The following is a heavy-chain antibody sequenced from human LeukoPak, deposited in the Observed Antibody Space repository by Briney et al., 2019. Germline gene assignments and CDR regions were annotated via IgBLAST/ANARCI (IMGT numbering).Heavy chain of an antibody. Sequence: ASVKVSCKASEDSFTGYYIHWVRQAPGQGPEWMGWINPHNGGAKYADRLQGRVTITRDTSIGKAYMELSRLRSDGTAVYYCARGGAGSAYYGWDFFRFDYWGQGTLVTVSS. D-gene: IGHD4-17*01. V-gene: IGHV1-2*02. CDR3: ARGGAGSAYYGWDFFRFDY. J-gene: IGHJ4*02. CDR1: EDSFTGYY. CDR2: INPHNGGA.